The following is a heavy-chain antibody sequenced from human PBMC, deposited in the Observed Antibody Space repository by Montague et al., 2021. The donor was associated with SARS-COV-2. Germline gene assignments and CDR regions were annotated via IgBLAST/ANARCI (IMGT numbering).Heavy chain of an antibody. CDR1: GGSFGDDH. D-gene: IGHD3-22*01. Sequence: SETLSLTCGVYGGSFGDDHWSWIRQPPGKGLEWIGDIKQSGGANYNPSLKSRVTISVDTSKNQFSLKLTSVTAADTAVYFCARGHLSVSTIVVVFTSASYYFDYWGQGAQVTVSS. V-gene: IGHV4-34*01. CDR2: IKQSGGA. CDR3: ARGHLSVSTIVVVFTSASYYFDY. J-gene: IGHJ4*02.